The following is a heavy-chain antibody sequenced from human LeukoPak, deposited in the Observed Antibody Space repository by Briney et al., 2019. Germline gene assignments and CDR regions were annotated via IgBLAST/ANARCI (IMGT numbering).Heavy chain of an antibody. Sequence: GESLKISCKASGYRFSNYNIAWVRQMPGKGLEWMGIIYPGDSETTYSPSFQGRVTISADKSLTTAYLQWSSLQASDTAMYYCARQDEGYYYDSGGFYYWGQGTPVTVSS. V-gene: IGHV5-51*01. CDR2: IYPGDSET. D-gene: IGHD3-22*01. J-gene: IGHJ4*02. CDR1: GYRFSNYN. CDR3: ARQDEGYYYDSGGFYY.